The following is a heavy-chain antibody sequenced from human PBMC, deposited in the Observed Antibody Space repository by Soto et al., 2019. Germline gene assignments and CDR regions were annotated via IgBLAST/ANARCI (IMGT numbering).Heavy chain of an antibody. CDR1: GGSVSSGSYY. D-gene: IGHD2-2*01. CDR3: ARDLHCISTSCYGEDWFDP. CDR2: IYYSGST. V-gene: IGHV4-61*01. J-gene: IGHJ5*02. Sequence: QVQLQESGPGLVKPSETPSLTCTVSGGSVSSGSYYWSWIRQPPGKGLEWIGYIYYSGSTNYNPSLKSRVTISVDTSKNQFSLKLSSVTAADTAVYYCARDLHCISTSCYGEDWFDPWGQGTLVTVSS.